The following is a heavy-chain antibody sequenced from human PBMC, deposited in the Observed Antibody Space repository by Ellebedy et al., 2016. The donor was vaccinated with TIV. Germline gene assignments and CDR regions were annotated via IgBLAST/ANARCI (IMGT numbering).Heavy chain of an antibody. V-gene: IGHV4-4*02. CDR1: GGSISSSNS. Sequence: MPGGSLRPSCAVSGGSISSSNSWSWVCQPPGKGLEWIGEIDHSGSTNYNPSLKSRVTISVDKSKNQFSLKLSSVTAADTAVYYCARVVWQQPVSYAFDIWGQGTMVTVSS. D-gene: IGHD6-13*01. CDR3: ARVVWQQPVSYAFDI. CDR2: IDHSGST. J-gene: IGHJ3*02.